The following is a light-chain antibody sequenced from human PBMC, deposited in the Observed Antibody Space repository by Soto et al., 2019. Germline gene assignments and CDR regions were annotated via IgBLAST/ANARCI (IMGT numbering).Light chain of an antibody. CDR1: SSDVGGYNY. CDR3: CSYAGSYTRYV. Sequence: QSVLTQPRSVSGSPGQSVTISCTGTSSDVGGYNYVSWYQQHPGKAPKLMIYDVSKRPSGVPDRFSGSKSGNTASLTISGLQAEDEADYYCCSYAGSYTRYVVGTGTKLTVL. J-gene: IGLJ1*01. CDR2: DVS. V-gene: IGLV2-11*01.